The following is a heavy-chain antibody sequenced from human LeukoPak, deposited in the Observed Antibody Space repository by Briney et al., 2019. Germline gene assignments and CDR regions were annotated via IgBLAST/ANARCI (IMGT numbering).Heavy chain of an antibody. J-gene: IGHJ4*01. V-gene: IGHV3-33*01. Sequence: PGKSQRLSCVASGFXFSRFNIHWVRQAPGKGLEWVALIWYDGTDTYYADAVKGRFTISRDDSKNTVYLQMNSLRAEDTAFYYCARGFLDFDFWGHGTLVTVSS. CDR2: IWYDGTDT. D-gene: IGHD2/OR15-2a*01. CDR1: GFXFSRFN. CDR3: ARGFLDFDF.